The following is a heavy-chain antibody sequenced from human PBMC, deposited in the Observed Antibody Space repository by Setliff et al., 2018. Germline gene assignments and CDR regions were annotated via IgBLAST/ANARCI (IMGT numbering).Heavy chain of an antibody. D-gene: IGHD7-27*01. J-gene: IGHJ4*02. V-gene: IGHV3-43*01. Sequence: GGSLRLSCAASGFTFDDYTMHWVRQAPGKGLEWVSLISWDGGSTYYADSVKGRFTISRDNSKNTLYLQMNSLRAEDTAVYYCVRDLHWGFDYWGQGTQVTVSS. CDR3: VRDLHWGFDY. CDR2: ISWDGGST. CDR1: GFTFDDYT.